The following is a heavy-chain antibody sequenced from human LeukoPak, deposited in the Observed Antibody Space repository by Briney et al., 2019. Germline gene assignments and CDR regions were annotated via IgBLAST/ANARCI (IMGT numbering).Heavy chain of an antibody. Sequence: PSETLSLTCAVYGGSFSGYYWSWIRQPPGKGLEWIGEINHSGSTNYNPSLKSRVTISVDTSKNQFSLKLSSVTAADTAVYYCARGIGDGLIMTRKYYFDYWGQGTLVTVSS. CDR1: GGSFSGYY. J-gene: IGHJ4*02. CDR2: INHSGST. CDR3: ARGIGDGLIMTRKYYFDY. V-gene: IGHV4-34*01. D-gene: IGHD4-17*01.